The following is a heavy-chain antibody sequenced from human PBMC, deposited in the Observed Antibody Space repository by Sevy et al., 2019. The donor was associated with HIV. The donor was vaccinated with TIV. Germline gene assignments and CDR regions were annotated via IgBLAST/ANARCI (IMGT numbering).Heavy chain of an antibody. V-gene: IGHV3-23*01. CDR1: GFTFSSYA. Sequence: GGSLRLSCAASGFTFSSYAMSWVRQAPGKGLEWVSAISGSGGSTYYADCVKGRFTISRDNSKNTRYLQMNGLRAEDTAVYYCASVSPDYGDYYFDYWGQGTLVTVSS. CDR3: ASVSPDYGDYYFDY. CDR2: ISGSGGST. D-gene: IGHD4-17*01. J-gene: IGHJ4*02.